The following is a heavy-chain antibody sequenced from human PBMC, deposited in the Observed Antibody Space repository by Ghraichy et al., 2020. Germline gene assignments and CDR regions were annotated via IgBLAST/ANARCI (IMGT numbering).Heavy chain of an antibody. D-gene: IGHD3-22*01. J-gene: IGHJ4*02. Sequence: ASVKVSCKASGYTFTNYYIHWVRQAPGQGLEWMVVINPLGGTTKYAQKFQGRVTMTTDTSTGTVYMELSSLRSEDTAFYYCARDFLGSQWLLGYWGQGTLVTASS. CDR3: ARDFLGSQWLLGY. V-gene: IGHV1-46*01. CDR2: INPLGGTT. CDR1: GYTFTNYY.